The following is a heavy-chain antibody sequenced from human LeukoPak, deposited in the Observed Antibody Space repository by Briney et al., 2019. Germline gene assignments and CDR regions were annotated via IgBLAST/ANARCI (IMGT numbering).Heavy chain of an antibody. CDR2: ISPNNGGT. J-gene: IGHJ4*02. V-gene: IGHV1-2*06. D-gene: IGHD6-13*01. CDR3: ARQGIAAAVDY. CDR1: GYTFTGYF. Sequence: ASVKVSGKASGYTFTGYFIHWVGQAPGQGLEWMGRISPNNGGTNYAQKFQGRVTMTSDTSISTAYVELSSLRSDDTALYYCARQGIAAAVDYWGQGTLVTVSS.